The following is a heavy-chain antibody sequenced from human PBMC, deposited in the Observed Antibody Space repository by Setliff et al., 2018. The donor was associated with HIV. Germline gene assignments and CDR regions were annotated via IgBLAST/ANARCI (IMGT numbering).Heavy chain of an antibody. J-gene: IGHJ4*02. CDR3: ARPGNWVDRSMNY. V-gene: IGHV1-8*02. D-gene: IGHD2-15*01. CDR2: MNPNSGNT. CDR1: GYTFTSYD. Sequence: GASVKVSCKASGYTFTSYDFNWVRQATGQGLEWMGWMNPNSGNTGYAQKFQGRVTMTRNTSISTDYMELSSLKSEDTAVYYCARPGNWVDRSMNYWGQGTLVTVSS.